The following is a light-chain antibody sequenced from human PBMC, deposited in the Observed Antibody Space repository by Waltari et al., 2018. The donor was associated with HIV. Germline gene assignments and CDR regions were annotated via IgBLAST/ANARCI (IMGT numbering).Light chain of an antibody. V-gene: IGLV1-44*01. CDR1: SPNIRSNT. CDR3: AAWDDSLNGWV. Sequence: QPVLTQPPSASGIPGPLGTISCSGSSPNIRSNTVISNQPLPGTAPNLLIYSNNQRPSGVPDLVSGSKSGTSASLAISGLQSEDEADYYCAAWDDSLNGWVFGGGTKLTVL. CDR2: SNN. J-gene: IGLJ3*02.